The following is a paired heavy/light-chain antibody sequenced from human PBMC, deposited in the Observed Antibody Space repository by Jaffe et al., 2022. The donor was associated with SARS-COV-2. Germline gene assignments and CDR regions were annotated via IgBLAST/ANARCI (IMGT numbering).Light chain of an antibody. CDR3: QQYWHTPLT. J-gene: IGKJ4*01. Sequence: DIVMTQSPDSLAVSLGERATINCKSSQSVLYSSDKKNYLAWYQQKPGQPPKLLIYWASTRESGVPDRFSGSGSGTDFTLTLSSLQAEDVAVYYCQQYWHTPLTFGGGTKVEIK. CDR2: WAS. CDR1: QSVLYSSDKKNY. V-gene: IGKV4-1*01.
Heavy chain of an antibody. V-gene: IGHV7-4-1*02. CDR2: INTNTGNP. Sequence: QVQLVQSGSELKKPGASVKVSCKASGYTYTTYGMNWVRQAPGQGLEWMGWINTNTGNPTYAQGFTGRFVFSSDTSVTTAYLQISSLKAEDTAVYYCARDFRGPGEDPGTAVAGDWFDPWGQGTLVTVSS. J-gene: IGHJ5*02. CDR1: GYTYTTYG. CDR3: ARDFRGPGEDPGTAVAGDWFDP. D-gene: IGHD6-19*01.